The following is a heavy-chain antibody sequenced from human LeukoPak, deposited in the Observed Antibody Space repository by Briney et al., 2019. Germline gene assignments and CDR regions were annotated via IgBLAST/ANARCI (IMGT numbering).Heavy chain of an antibody. V-gene: IGHV4-39*01. D-gene: IGHD5-18*01. CDR3: ASPGYSYGPYYFDY. Sequence: PSDTLSLTCTVSGGSISSSAYYWGWIRQPPGKGLGWIGRIYYGGIPYYNPALKSRVTMSVHTSRNQISLDLSSVNAADEALYYCASPGYSYGPYYFDYWGQGTLVTVSS. CDR2: IYYGGIP. J-gene: IGHJ4*02. CDR1: GGSISSSAYY.